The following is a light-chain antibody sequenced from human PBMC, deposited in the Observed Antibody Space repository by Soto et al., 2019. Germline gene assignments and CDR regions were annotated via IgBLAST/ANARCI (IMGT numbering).Light chain of an antibody. CDR1: QSVGSD. Sequence: EIVLTQSPATLSVSPGERATLSCRASQSVGSDLAWYQHKPGQAPRLVVYTASTRATDIPARFSGNGSGTDFTLTISSLQSEDFAVYYCHQYNNWPPWTVGQGTKVEI. CDR2: TAS. J-gene: IGKJ1*01. CDR3: HQYNNWPPWT. V-gene: IGKV3-15*01.